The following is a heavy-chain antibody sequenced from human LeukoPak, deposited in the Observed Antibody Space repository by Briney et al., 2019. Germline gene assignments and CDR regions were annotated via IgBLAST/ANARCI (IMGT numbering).Heavy chain of an antibody. Sequence: GWSLRLSCAASGFFFDEFGMTWVRQGPGTGLEWVSGINWNGANTGYADSVKGRFTISRDNAKNILYLQMSSLRAEDTALYHCARVQFDTSGFHNGFDIWGPGTMVTVSS. D-gene: IGHD3-22*01. J-gene: IGHJ3*02. CDR3: ARVQFDTSGFHNGFDI. CDR2: INWNGANT. CDR1: GFFFDEFG. V-gene: IGHV3-20*01.